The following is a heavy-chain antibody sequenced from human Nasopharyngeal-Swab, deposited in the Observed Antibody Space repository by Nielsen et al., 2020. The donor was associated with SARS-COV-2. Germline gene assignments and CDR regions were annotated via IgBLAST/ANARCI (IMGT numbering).Heavy chain of an antibody. CDR3: AREGDILTGYYDAFDI. CDR2: IWYDGSNK. V-gene: IGHV3-33*01. CDR1: GFTFSSYG. D-gene: IGHD3-9*01. Sequence: GGSLRLSCAASGFTFSSYGMHWVRQAPGKGLEWVAVIWYDGSNKYYADSVKGRFTISRDNFKNTLYLQMNSLRAEDTAVYYCAREGDILTGYYDAFDIWGQGTMVTVSS. J-gene: IGHJ3*02.